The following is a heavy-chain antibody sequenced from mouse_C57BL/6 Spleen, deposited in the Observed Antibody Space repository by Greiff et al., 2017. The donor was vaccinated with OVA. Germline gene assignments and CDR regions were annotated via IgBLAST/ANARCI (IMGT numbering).Heavy chain of an antibody. V-gene: IGHV1-55*01. D-gene: IGHD1-2*01. Sequence: VQLQQPGAELVKPGASVKMSCKASGYTFTSYWITWVKQRPGQGLEWIGDIYPGSGSTNYNEKFKSKATLTVDTSSSTAYMQLSSLTSEDSAVYYCARLGDSYHYYGYYFDYWGQGTTLTVSS. CDR1: GYTFTSYW. J-gene: IGHJ2*01. CDR2: IYPGSGST. CDR3: ARLGDSYHYYGYYFDY.